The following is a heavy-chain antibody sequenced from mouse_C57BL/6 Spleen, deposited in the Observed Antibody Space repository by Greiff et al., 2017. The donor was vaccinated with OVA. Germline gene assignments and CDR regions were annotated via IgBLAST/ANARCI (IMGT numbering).Heavy chain of an antibody. CDR1: GYTFTSYW. CDR2: IDPSDSYT. D-gene: IGHD2-4*01. V-gene: IGHV1-50*01. J-gene: IGHJ3*01. CDR3: ARGPYDYDVGFAY. Sequence: QVHVKQPGAELVKPGASVKLSCKASGYTFTSYWMQWVKQRPGQGLEWIGEIDPSDSYTNYNQKFKGKATLTVDTSSSTAYMQLSSLTSEDSAVYYCARGPYDYDVGFAYWGQGTLVTVSA.